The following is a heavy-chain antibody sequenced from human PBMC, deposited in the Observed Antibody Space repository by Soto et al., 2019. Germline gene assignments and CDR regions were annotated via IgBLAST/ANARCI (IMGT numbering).Heavy chain of an antibody. J-gene: IGHJ3*01. Sequence: EVQLVESGGGLVQPGESLRLSCAASGYTFSPFWMHWVRQAPGKGLVWVSHINSDGSTIVYADSVKGRFTISRDNAKSTRYLQMNSLKAEDTAVYYCVRDRGYPDSFDVWGRGTMVTVSS. CDR1: GYTFSPFW. V-gene: IGHV3-74*01. CDR3: VRDRGYPDSFDV. D-gene: IGHD3-10*01. CDR2: INSDGSTI.